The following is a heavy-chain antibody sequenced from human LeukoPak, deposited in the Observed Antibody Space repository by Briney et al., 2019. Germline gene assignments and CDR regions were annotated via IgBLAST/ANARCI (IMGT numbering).Heavy chain of an antibody. D-gene: IGHD6-13*01. V-gene: IGHV1-3*01. CDR3: ARKTAADPFDY. J-gene: IGHJ4*02. CDR2: INAGNGNT. CDR1: GYTFTSYA. Sequence: ASVKVSCKASGYTFTSYAMHWVRQAPGQRLEWMGWINAGNGNTKYSQKFQGRVTITRYTSASKAYLELRSLRSEDTAVYYCARKTAADPFDYWGQGTLVTVSS.